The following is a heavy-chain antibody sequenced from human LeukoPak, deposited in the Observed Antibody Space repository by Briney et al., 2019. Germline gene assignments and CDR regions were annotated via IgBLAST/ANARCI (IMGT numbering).Heavy chain of an antibody. Sequence: GRSLRLSCAASGFTFSSYAMHWVRQAPGKGLEWVAVISYDGSNKYYADSVKGRFTISRDNSKNTLYLQMNSLRAEDTAVYYCAKSLSYYYDSSGYFHWGQGTLVTVSS. J-gene: IGHJ4*02. CDR2: ISYDGSNK. CDR1: GFTFSSYA. D-gene: IGHD3-22*01. V-gene: IGHV3-30-3*02. CDR3: AKSLSYYYDSSGYFH.